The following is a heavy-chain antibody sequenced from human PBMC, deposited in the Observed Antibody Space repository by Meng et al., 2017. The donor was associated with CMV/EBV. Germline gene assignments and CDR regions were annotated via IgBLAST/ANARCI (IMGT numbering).Heavy chain of an antibody. Sequence: GESLKIPCAASGFTFSNAWMSWVRQAPGKGLEWVGRIKSKTDGGTTDYAAPVKGRFTISRDDSKNTLYLQMNSLKTEDTAVYYCTTEIIGAANYDFWSVRDWFDPWGQGTLVTVSS. D-gene: IGHD3-3*01. CDR3: TTEIIGAANYDFWSVRDWFDP. CDR1: GFTFSNAW. J-gene: IGHJ5*02. CDR2: IKSKTDGGTT. V-gene: IGHV3-15*01.